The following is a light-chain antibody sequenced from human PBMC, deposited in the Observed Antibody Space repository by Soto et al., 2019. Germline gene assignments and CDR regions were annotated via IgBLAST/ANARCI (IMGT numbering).Light chain of an antibody. CDR3: QSYDSSNVV. CDR1: SSDVGGYNY. Sequence: QSALTQPASVSGSPGQSITISCTGTSSDVGGYNYVSWYQQHPGKAPKLIIYDVSNRPSGLSNRFSGSKSGNTASLTISGLQAEDEADYYCQSYDSSNVVFGGGTKLTVL. CDR2: DVS. J-gene: IGLJ2*01. V-gene: IGLV2-14*01.